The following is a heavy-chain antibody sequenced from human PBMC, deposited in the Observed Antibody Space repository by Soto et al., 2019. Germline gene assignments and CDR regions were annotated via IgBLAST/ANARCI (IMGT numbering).Heavy chain of an antibody. J-gene: IGHJ3*02. V-gene: IGHV1-58*02. Sequence: SVKVSCKASGFTFTSSAMQWVRQARGQRLEWIGWIVVGSGNTNYAQKFQERVTITRDMSTSTAYMELSSLRSEDTAVYYCAAVNLRSGYFFRGSPSFDIWGQGTMVTVSS. CDR3: AAVNLRSGYFFRGSPSFDI. D-gene: IGHD3-3*01. CDR2: IVVGSGNT. CDR1: GFTFTSSA.